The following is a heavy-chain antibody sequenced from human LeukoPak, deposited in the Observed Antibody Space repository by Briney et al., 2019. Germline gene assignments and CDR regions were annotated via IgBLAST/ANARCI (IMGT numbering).Heavy chain of an antibody. J-gene: IGHJ4*02. CDR2: ISDDGRSK. D-gene: IGHD4-17*01. V-gene: IGHV3-30*18. Sequence: GGSLRLSCGASGFSFISYGMHWVRQAPGKGLEWVGVISDDGRSKDYADSVKGRFTISRDNSKDTLYLQMNSLRAEDTAVYYCAKRPSDYGDYVSYFDHWGQGTLGTVSS. CDR1: GFSFISYG. CDR3: AKRPSDYGDYVSYFDH.